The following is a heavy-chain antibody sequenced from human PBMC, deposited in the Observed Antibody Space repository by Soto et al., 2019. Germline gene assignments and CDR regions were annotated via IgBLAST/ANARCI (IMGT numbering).Heavy chain of an antibody. Sequence: SETLSLTCAVYVGSFRDHYWSWIRQPPGKGLEWIGDIDHRATTNYNPSLKSRVTMSVDTSKNQFSLELTSVTAADTAVFYCARLPGRRSGNYRPFDLWGQGTLVTVSS. CDR3: ARLPGRRSGNYRPFDL. J-gene: IGHJ4*02. CDR1: VGSFRDHY. V-gene: IGHV4-34*01. D-gene: IGHD3-10*01. CDR2: IDHRATT.